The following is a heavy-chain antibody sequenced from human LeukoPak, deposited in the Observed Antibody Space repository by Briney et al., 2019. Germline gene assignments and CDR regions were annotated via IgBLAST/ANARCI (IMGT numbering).Heavy chain of an antibody. CDR1: GFTFSSYA. J-gene: IGHJ4*02. V-gene: IGHV3-23*01. Sequence: GGSLRLSCAASGFTFSSYAMSWVRQAPGKGLEWVSAISGSGVTTYYADSVKGRFTISRDNSKNMLYLQMNSLRAEDTAVYYCAINYYGSGSYYHYWGQGTLVTVSS. CDR2: ISGSGVTT. D-gene: IGHD3-10*01. CDR3: AINYYGSGSYYHY.